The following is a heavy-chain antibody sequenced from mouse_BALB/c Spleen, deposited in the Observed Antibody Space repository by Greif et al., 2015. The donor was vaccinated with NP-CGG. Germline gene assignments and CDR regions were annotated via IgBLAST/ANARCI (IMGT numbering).Heavy chain of an antibody. V-gene: IGHV1-15*01. CDR1: GYTFTDYE. D-gene: IGHD1-1*01. Sequence: QVQLQQSGAELVRPGASVTLSCKASGYTFTDYEMHWVKQTPVHGLEWIGAIDPETGGTAYNQKFKGKATLTADKSSSTAYMELRSLTSEDSAVYYCTKDYYGSMDYWGQGTSVTVSS. CDR3: TKDYYGSMDY. CDR2: IDPETGGT. J-gene: IGHJ4*01.